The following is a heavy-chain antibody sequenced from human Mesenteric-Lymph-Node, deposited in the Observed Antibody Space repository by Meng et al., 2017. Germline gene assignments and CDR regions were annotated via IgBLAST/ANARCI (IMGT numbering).Heavy chain of an antibody. CDR2: INQDGSGK. CDR3: AKGLGYSSSWFDY. Sequence: GESLKISCAASGFTFSSYWMSWVRQAPGKGLEWVANINQDGSGKHYVDSVKGRFTISRDNSKNTLYLQMNSLRAEDTAVYYCAKGLGYSSSWFDYWGQGTLVTVSS. D-gene: IGHD6-13*01. J-gene: IGHJ4*02. V-gene: IGHV3-7*03. CDR1: GFTFSSYW.